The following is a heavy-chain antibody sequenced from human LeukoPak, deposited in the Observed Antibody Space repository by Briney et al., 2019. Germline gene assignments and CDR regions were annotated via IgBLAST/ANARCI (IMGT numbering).Heavy chain of an antibody. CDR2: IYHSGST. D-gene: IGHD3-10*01. CDR1: GGSIGNYF. V-gene: IGHV4-59*01. J-gene: IGHJ5*02. CDR3: AKDGSGSYFNWFDP. Sequence: SETLSLTCTVSGGSIGNYFWNWIRQRPGKGLEWIGHIYHSGSTNYNPSLKSRVTISVDTSKNQFSLKLSSVTAADTAVYYCAKDGSGSYFNWFDPWGQGTPVTVSS.